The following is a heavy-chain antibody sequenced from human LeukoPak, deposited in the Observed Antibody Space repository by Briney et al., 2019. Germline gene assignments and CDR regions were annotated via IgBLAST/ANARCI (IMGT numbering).Heavy chain of an antibody. CDR1: GFTFSSYA. V-gene: IGHV3-23*01. D-gene: IGHD2-2*01. CDR2: ISGSGGST. J-gene: IGHJ4*02. Sequence: GGSLRLSCAASGFTFSSYAMSWVRQAPGKGLEWVSDISGSGGSTYYADSVKGRFTISSDNSKNTLYLQMNSLRAEDTAVYYCAKVWGYCSSTSCLRTPFDYWGQGTLVTVSS. CDR3: AKVWGYCSSTSCLRTPFDY.